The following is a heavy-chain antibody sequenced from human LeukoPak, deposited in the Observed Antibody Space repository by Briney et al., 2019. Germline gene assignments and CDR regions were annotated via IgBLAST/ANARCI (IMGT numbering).Heavy chain of an antibody. CDR1: GGTFSSYA. CDR2: IIPIFGTA. CDR3: ARSVPATAILPPDY. V-gene: IGHV1-69*13. D-gene: IGHD2-2*02. J-gene: IGHJ4*02. Sequence: SVKVSCKASGGTFSSYAISWVRQAPGQGLEWMGGIIPIFGTANYAQKFQGRVTITADESTSSAYMELSSLRSEDTAVYYCARSVPATAILPPDYWGQGTLVTVSS.